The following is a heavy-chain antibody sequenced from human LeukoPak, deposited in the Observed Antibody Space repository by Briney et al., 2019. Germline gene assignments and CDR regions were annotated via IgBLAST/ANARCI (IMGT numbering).Heavy chain of an antibody. V-gene: IGHV3-64*01. CDR2: ITLDGIST. Sequence: GGSLRLSCAASGFPFRSYAMHWVRQAPGKGLEYVSAITLDGISTYYANSVKGKFTISRDNAKNSLYLQMNSLRAEDTAVYYCARDLGYSSGWYLEGGDYWGQGTLVTVSS. CDR3: ARDLGYSSGWYLEGGDY. J-gene: IGHJ4*02. D-gene: IGHD6-19*01. CDR1: GFPFRSYA.